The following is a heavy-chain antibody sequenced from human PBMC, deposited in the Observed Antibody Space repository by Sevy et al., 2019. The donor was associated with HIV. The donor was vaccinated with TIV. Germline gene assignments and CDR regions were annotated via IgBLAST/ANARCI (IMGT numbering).Heavy chain of an antibody. CDR2: IXXXXXN. CDR3: ARDTSGYSXXWYPYXHYYXIDX. J-gene: IGHJ6*02. V-gene: IGHV4-59*01. Sequence: SETLSLTCTVSGDXIIDXYWXXXRXPXXXXLEXXXXIXXXXXNXHXPSLKSRVTISGDVSKNQFSLKLSSVTAADTAXXSCARDTSGYSXXWYPYXHYYXIDXWGQGTTVTVSS. D-gene: IGHD6-19*01. CDR1: GDXIIDXY.